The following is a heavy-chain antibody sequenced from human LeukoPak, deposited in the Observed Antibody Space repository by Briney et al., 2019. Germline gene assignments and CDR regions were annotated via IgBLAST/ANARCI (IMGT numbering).Heavy chain of an antibody. J-gene: IGHJ4*02. Sequence: RAGGSLRLSCAASGFTVSSNYMSWVRQAPGKGLEWVSVIYSGGSTYYADSVKGRFTISRDNSKNTLYLQMNSLRAEDTAVYYCARAYSSSWSSYYFDYWGQGTLVTVSS. V-gene: IGHV3-53*01. CDR3: ARAYSSSWSSYYFDY. CDR2: IYSGGST. D-gene: IGHD6-13*01. CDR1: GFTVSSNY.